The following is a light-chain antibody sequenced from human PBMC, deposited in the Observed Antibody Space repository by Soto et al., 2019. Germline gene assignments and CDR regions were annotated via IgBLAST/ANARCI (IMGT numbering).Light chain of an antibody. J-gene: IGKJ1*01. CDR3: QQYNNWWT. CDR1: QSVSSN. CDR2: GAS. Sequence: ILMTQSPATLSVSPGERATLSCRASQSVSSNLAWYQQKPGQAPRLLIYGASTRATGIPARSSGSGSGTEFTLTISSLQSEDFAVYYCQQYNNWWTFGQGTKVEVE. V-gene: IGKV3-15*01.